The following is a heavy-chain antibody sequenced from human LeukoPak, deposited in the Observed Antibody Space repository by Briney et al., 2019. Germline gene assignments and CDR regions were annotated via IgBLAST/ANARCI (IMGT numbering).Heavy chain of an antibody. CDR1: GFTFSSYA. CDR3: ARDLYGGNSLAGY. V-gene: IGHV3-20*04. D-gene: IGHD4-23*01. J-gene: IGHJ4*02. CDR2: INWNGGST. Sequence: GSLRLSCAASGFTFSSYAMSWVRQAPGKGLEWVSGINWNGGSTGYADSVKGRFTISRDNAKNSLYLQMNSLRAEDTALYYCARDLYGGNSLAGYWGQGTLVTVSS.